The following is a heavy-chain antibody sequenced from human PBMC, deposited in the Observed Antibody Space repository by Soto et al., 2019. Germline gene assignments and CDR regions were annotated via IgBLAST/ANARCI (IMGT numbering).Heavy chain of an antibody. J-gene: IGHJ6*02. V-gene: IGHV5-51*01. Sequence: PGESLKISCKGSGYSFTSYWIGWVRQMPGKCLEWMWIIYPGDSDTRYSPSFQGQVTISADKSISTAYLQWSSLKASDTAMYYCARPMDTAMVTFDYYGMDVWGQGTTVTVSS. D-gene: IGHD5-18*01. CDR1: GYSFTSYW. CDR2: IYPGDSDT. CDR3: ARPMDTAMVTFDYYGMDV.